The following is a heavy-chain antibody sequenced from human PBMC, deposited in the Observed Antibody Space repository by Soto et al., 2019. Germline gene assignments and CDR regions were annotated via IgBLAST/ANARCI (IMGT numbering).Heavy chain of an antibody. D-gene: IGHD4-17*01. CDR3: ARISQPHDYGDSDY. V-gene: IGHV1-69*02. J-gene: IGHJ4*02. CDR2: IIPILGIA. CDR1: GGTFSSYT. Sequence: SVKVSCKASGGTFSSYTISWVRQAPGQGLEWMGRIIPILGIANYAQKFQGRVTITADKSTSTAYMELSSLRSEDTAVYYCARISQPHDYGDSDYWGQGTLVTVSS.